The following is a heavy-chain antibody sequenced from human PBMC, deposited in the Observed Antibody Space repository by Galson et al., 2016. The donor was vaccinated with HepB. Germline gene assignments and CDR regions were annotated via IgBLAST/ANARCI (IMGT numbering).Heavy chain of an antibody. CDR1: GFTFSSYW. CDR3: ARDRRSWYGTLVY. J-gene: IGHJ4*02. V-gene: IGHV3-7*01. Sequence: SLRLSCAASGFTFSSYWMGWVRQAPGKGLEWVANIKQDGSEKYYVDSVRGRFSISRDNAKNSLYLQMNSLRAEDTAVYYCARDRRSWYGTLVYWGQGTLVTVSS. D-gene: IGHD6-13*01. CDR2: IKQDGSEK.